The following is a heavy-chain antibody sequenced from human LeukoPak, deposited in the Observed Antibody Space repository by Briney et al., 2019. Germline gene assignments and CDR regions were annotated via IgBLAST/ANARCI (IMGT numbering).Heavy chain of an antibody. D-gene: IGHD1-26*01. CDR1: GYTFSSYA. V-gene: IGHV1-3*03. CDR3: AREGAYIGGSYPFDY. J-gene: IGHJ4*02. CDR2: INAGNGNT. Sequence: GASVKVSCKASGYTFSSYAMHWVRQAPGQRLEWVGWINAGNGNTKFSHEFQGRVTITRDTSASTAYMELNSLRSEDMAVYYCAREGAYIGGSYPFDYWGQGTLVTVSS.